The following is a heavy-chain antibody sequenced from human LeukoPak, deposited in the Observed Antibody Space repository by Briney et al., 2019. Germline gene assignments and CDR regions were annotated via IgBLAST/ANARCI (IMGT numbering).Heavy chain of an antibody. J-gene: IGHJ2*01. CDR2: IKPNTGGT. CDR3: AKDRGAYWYFDL. D-gene: IGHD3-10*01. V-gene: IGHV1-2*02. Sequence: ASLKVSCKASGYPFTGYYIHWVRQAPGQGLEWMGWIKPNTGGTDYAQKFQGRITMTRDTSINTAYLELSSLRSDDTAVYYCAKDRGAYWYFDLWGRGTLVSVSS. CDR1: GYPFTGYY.